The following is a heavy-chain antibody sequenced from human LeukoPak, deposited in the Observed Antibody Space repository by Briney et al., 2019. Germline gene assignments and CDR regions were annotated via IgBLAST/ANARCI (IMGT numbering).Heavy chain of an antibody. CDR1: GLTVSSDY. Sequence: QPGGSLRLSCAASGLTVSSDYMSWVRQAPGKGLEWVSVIYSGGGTYYADSVRGRFTISRDNSKITLYLQLNSLTAEDTAVYYCARYPYSTSSWSDPWGQGTLVTVSS. CDR3: ARYPYSTSSWSDP. J-gene: IGHJ5*02. D-gene: IGHD6-6*01. CDR2: IYSGGGT. V-gene: IGHV3-66*01.